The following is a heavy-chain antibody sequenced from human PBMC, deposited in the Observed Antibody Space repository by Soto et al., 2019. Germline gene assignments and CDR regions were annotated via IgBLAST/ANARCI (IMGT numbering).Heavy chain of an antibody. CDR1: GFTFSNYW. CDR3: TRASDDHGGYCRY. Sequence: EVQLVESGGGLVQPGGSLRLSCAASGFTFSNYWMNWVRQAPGKGLVWVSRINGDGSNTNYADSVKGRFTISKSNAKNTAYLQMNSLRAENPTVYYCTRASDDHGGYCRYWAQGTLVTVSS. D-gene: IGHD2-2*03. CDR2: INGDGSNT. J-gene: IGHJ4*02. V-gene: IGHV3-74*01.